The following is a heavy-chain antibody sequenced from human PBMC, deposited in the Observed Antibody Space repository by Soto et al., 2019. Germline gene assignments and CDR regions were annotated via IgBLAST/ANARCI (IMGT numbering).Heavy chain of an antibody. CDR2: INHSGST. Sequence: QVQLQQWGAGLLKPSETLSLTCAVYGGSFSGYYWSWIRQPPGKGLEWIGEINHSGSTNYNPSLKSRVTISVDTSKNQFSLKLSSVTAADTAVYYCARVRRRPRDEYSSSWYRGSGYYYYGMDVWGQGTTVTVSS. CDR3: ARVRRRPRDEYSSSWYRGSGYYYYGMDV. CDR1: GGSFSGYY. V-gene: IGHV4-34*01. J-gene: IGHJ6*02. D-gene: IGHD6-13*01.